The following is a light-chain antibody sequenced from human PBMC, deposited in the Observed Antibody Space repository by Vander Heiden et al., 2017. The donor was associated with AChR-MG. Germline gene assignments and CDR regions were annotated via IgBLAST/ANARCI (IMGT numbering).Light chain of an antibody. Sequence: DIVMTQSPDSLAGALGERATINCKSSQSVLDNSNNKNNLAWYQQKPGQPPKLFIYWASIREFGVPDRFSGSGSGTDFSLTISSLQAEDVAVYYCQQYYSSPRTFGQGTKVEIK. J-gene: IGKJ1*01. V-gene: IGKV4-1*01. CDR1: QSVLDNSNNKNN. CDR2: WAS. CDR3: QQYYSSPRT.